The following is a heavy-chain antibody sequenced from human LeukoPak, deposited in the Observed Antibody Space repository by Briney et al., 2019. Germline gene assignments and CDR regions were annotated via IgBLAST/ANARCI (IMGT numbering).Heavy chain of an antibody. CDR2: INPNSGGT. CDR3: ATISVVAGTGYYGMDV. D-gene: IGHD6-19*01. CDR1: GYTFTGYY. Sequence: ASVKVSCKASGYTFTGYYMHWVRQAPGQGLEWMGWINPNSGGTNYAQKFQGRVTMTRDTSISTAYMELSRLRSDDTAVYYCATISVVAGTGYYGMDVWGQGTTVTVSS. V-gene: IGHV1-2*02. J-gene: IGHJ6*02.